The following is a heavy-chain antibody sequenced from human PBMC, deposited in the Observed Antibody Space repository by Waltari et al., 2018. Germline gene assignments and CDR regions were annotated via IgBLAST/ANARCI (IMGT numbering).Heavy chain of an antibody. CDR2: ISGSGGST. J-gene: IGHJ4*02. Sequence: VQLVESGGGVVQPGGSLRLSCAASGFTFSSYGMHWVRQAPGKGLEWVSAISGSGGSTYYADSVKGRFTISRDNSKNTLYLQMNSLRAEDTAVYYCAKGSRRVITSFDYWGQGTLVTVSS. V-gene: IGHV3-23*04. CDR3: AKGSRRVITSFDY. D-gene: IGHD3-10*01. CDR1: GFTFSSYG.